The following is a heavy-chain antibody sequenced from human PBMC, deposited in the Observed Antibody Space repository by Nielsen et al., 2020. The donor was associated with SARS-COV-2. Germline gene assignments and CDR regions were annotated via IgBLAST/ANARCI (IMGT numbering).Heavy chain of an antibody. J-gene: IGHJ4*02. Sequence: SLKISCAAPGFTFDDYAMHWVRQAPGKGLEWVSGISWNSGSIGYADSVKGRFTISRDNAKNSLYLQMNSLRAEDTALYYCAKGGNFWSGSDYWGQGTLVTVSS. V-gene: IGHV3-9*01. CDR3: AKGGNFWSGSDY. CDR2: ISWNSGSI. CDR1: GFTFDDYA. D-gene: IGHD3-3*01.